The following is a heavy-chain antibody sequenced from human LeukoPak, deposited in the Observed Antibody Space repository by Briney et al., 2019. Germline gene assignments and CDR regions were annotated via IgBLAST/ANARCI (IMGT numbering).Heavy chain of an antibody. CDR2: ISGSGGST. V-gene: IGHV3-23*01. J-gene: IGHJ4*02. Sequence: AGGSLRLSCAASGFTFSSYAMTWVRQAPGKGLEWVSGISGSGGSTYYADSVKGRFTISRDNSKNTLYLQMNSLRAEDTALYYCAKDSHYYYDSTGYYYFDYWGQGTLVTVSS. D-gene: IGHD3-22*01. CDR3: AKDSHYYYDSTGYYYFDY. CDR1: GFTFSSYA.